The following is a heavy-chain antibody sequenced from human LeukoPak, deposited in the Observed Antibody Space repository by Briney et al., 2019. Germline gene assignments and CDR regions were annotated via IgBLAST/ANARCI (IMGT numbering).Heavy chain of an antibody. CDR1: GGSISSYY. V-gene: IGHV4-59*01. D-gene: IGHD5/OR15-5a*01. Sequence: PSETLSLTCTVSGGSISSYYWSWIRQPPGKGLEWIGYIYYSGSTNYNPSLKSRVTISVDTSKNQFSLKLSSVTAADTAVYYCARVPWGYRSTEVSYWYFDLWGRGTLVTVSS. CDR2: IYYSGST. CDR3: ARVPWGYRSTEVSYWYFDL. J-gene: IGHJ2*01.